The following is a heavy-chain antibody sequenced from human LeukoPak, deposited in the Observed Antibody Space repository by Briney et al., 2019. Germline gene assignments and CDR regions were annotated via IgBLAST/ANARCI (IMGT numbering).Heavy chain of an antibody. CDR3: ARGDDFSGDH. J-gene: IGHJ4*02. D-gene: IGHD1-1*01. CDR2: IHPEGNEK. CDR1: GFTFSNFR. Sequence: QPGGSLRLSCAVSGFTFSNFRMSWVRQAPGMGLEWVANIHPEGNEKYHVESVKGRFTISRDNTKNLLFLQMNGLRVEDTAAYYCARGDDFSGDHWGQGTLVTVSS. V-gene: IGHV3-7*04.